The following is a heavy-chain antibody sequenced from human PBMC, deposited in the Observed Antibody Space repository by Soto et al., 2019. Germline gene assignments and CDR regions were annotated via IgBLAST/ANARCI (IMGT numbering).Heavy chain of an antibody. V-gene: IGHV5-10-1*01. Sequence: GESLKLSCKGSGYSFTSYWISWVRQMPGKGLEWMGRIDPSDSYTNYSPSFQGHVTISADKSISTAYLQWSSLKASDTAMYYCASYYYDSSGYLTHFDYWGQGTLVT. D-gene: IGHD3-22*01. CDR1: GYSFTSYW. CDR2: IDPSDSYT. J-gene: IGHJ4*02. CDR3: ASYYYDSSGYLTHFDY.